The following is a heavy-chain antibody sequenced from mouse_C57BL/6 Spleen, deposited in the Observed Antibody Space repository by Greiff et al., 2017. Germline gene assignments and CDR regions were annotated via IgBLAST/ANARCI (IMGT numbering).Heavy chain of an antibody. CDR3: AREDYGSSPNAMDY. V-gene: IGHV1-82*01. Sequence: LQQSGASVKISCKASGYAFSSSWMNWVKQRPGKGLEWIGRIYPGDGDTNYNGKFKGKATLTADKSSSTAYMQLSSLTSEDSAVYFCAREDYGSSPNAMDYWGQGTSVTVSS. CDR1: GYAFSSSW. J-gene: IGHJ4*01. D-gene: IGHD1-1*01. CDR2: IYPGDGDT.